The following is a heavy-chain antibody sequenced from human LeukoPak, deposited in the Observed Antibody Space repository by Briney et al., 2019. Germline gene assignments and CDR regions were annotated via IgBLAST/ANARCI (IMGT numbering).Heavy chain of an antibody. CDR1: GCRFTYDW. Sequence: GESLKISCRVSGCRFTYDWIGWVRQMPGKGLEWVGIIYPDDSNTRYSPSFEGQVTISADKSINTAYLQWNSLKASDTAMYYCATSTFGGGYYYYYMDVWGMGTSVIVSS. V-gene: IGHV5-51*01. D-gene: IGHD3-16*01. J-gene: IGHJ6*03. CDR3: ATSTFGGGYYYYYMDV. CDR2: IYPDDSNT.